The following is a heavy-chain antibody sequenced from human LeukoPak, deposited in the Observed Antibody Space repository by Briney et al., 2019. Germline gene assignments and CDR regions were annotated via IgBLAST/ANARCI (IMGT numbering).Heavy chain of an antibody. CDR1: GGSFSGYY. D-gene: IGHD6-19*01. CDR3: ARSRGSSWFYSSGWKPSWFDP. V-gene: IGHV4-34*01. J-gene: IGHJ5*02. Sequence: PSETLSLTCAVYGGSFSGYYWSWIRQPPGKGLEWIGEINHSGSTNYNPSLKSRVTISVDTSKNQFSLKLSSVTAADTAVYYCARSRGSSWFYSSGWKPSWFDPWGQGTLVTVSS. CDR2: INHSGST.